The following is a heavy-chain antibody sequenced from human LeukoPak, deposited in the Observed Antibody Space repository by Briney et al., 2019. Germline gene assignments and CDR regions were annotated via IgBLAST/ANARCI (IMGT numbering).Heavy chain of an antibody. CDR2: INPNSGGT. CDR1: GYTFTGYY. CDR3: ARDSTDITMIVVAFDAFDI. J-gene: IGHJ3*02. V-gene: IGHV1-2*02. Sequence: ASVKVSCKASGYTFTGYYMHWVRQAPGQGLGWMGWINPNSGGTNYAQKFQGRVTMTRDTSISTAYMELSRLRSDDTAVYYCARDSTDITMIVVAFDAFDIWGQGTMVTVSS. D-gene: IGHD3-22*01.